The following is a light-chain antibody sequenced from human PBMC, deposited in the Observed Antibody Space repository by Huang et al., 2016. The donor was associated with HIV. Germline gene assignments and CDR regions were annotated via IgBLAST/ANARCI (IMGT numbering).Light chain of an antibody. CDR1: QSLLNTNGYNY. V-gene: IGKV2-28*01. CDR2: VAS. Sequence: DIVMTQSPLSLPVTPGDPASISCRSSQSLLNTNGYNYLNWYLQKPGQSPQLLIYVASNRACGVPDRFSGSGSGTDFTLQISRVEAEDVGVYYCMQALQTPLTFGGGTKVEIK. J-gene: IGKJ4*01. CDR3: MQALQTPLT.